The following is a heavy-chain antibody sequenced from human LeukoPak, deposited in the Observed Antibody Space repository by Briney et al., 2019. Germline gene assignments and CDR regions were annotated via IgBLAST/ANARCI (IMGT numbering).Heavy chain of an antibody. CDR2: IIPIFGTA. Sequence: ASVKVSCKASGGTFSSYAISWVRQVPGQGLEWMGGIIPIFGTANYAQKFQGRVTITADESTSTAYMELSSLRSEDTAVYYCARTWFGELLVSNWFDPWGQGTLVTVSS. V-gene: IGHV1-69*13. J-gene: IGHJ5*02. D-gene: IGHD3-10*01. CDR1: GGTFSSYA. CDR3: ARTWFGELLVSNWFDP.